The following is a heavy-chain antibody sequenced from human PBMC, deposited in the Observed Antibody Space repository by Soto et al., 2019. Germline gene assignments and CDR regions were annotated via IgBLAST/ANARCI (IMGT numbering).Heavy chain of an antibody. CDR3: ARSGIGYCSSTSCYEERTYYYYYMDV. J-gene: IGHJ6*03. Sequence: ASETLSLTCTVSGGSISSSSYYWGCIRQPPGKGLEWIGSIYYSGSTYYNPSLKSRVTISVDTSKNQFSLKLSSVTAADTAVYYCARSGIGYCSSTSCYEERTYYYYYMDVWGKGTTVTVSS. CDR2: IYYSGST. V-gene: IGHV4-39*01. CDR1: GGSISSSSYY. D-gene: IGHD2-2*01.